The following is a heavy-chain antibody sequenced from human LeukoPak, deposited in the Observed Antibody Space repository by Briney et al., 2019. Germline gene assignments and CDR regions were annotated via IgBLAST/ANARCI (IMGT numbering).Heavy chain of an antibody. J-gene: IGHJ4*02. Sequence: SETLSLTCAVYGESFSGYYWSWIRQPPGKGLEWIGEINHSGSTNYNPSLKSRVTISVDTSKNQFSLKLSSVTAADTAVYYCARGSVRGIQLWYPTPFDYWGQGTLVTVSS. V-gene: IGHV4-34*01. CDR3: ARGSVRGIQLWYPTPFDY. CDR2: INHSGST. CDR1: GESFSGYY. D-gene: IGHD5-18*01.